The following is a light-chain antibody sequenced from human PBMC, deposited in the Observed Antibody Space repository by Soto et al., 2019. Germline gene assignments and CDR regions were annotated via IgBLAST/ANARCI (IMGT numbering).Light chain of an antibody. CDR3: CLYIGATTYV. CDR2: GNS. Sequence: QSVLTQPPSMSGAPGQRVTISCTGSDSNIGAGYDVHWYQHLPGTAPKLLMYGNSIRPSGVPDRFSGSRSGTSASLAITGLQAEDEAHYYCCLYIGATTYVFGTGTKLTVL. V-gene: IGLV1-40*01. J-gene: IGLJ1*01. CDR1: DSNIGAGYD.